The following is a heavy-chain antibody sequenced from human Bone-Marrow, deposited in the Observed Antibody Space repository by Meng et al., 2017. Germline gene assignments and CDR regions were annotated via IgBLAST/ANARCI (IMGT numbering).Heavy chain of an antibody. CDR2: SYYSGST. CDR3: ARGGWSLDY. V-gene: IGHV4-59*08. Sequence: QVQLQESGPGLVKPSETLSLTCTGSGGSISSYYWSWIRQPPGKGLEWIGYSYYSGSTNYNPSLKSRVTISVDTSKNQFSLNLSSVTAADTAVYDCARGGWSLDYWGQGTLVTVSS. D-gene: IGHD2-15*01. J-gene: IGHJ4*02. CDR1: GGSISSYY.